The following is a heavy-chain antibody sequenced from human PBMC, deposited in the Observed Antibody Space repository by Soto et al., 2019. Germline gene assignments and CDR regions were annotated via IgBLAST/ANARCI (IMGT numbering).Heavy chain of an antibody. CDR3: ARGYITMGGYYDSSGSYYFDY. CDR1: GGSFSGYY. D-gene: IGHD3-22*01. Sequence: PSETLYLTCAVYGGSFSGYYWSWIRQPPGKGQEWIGEINHSGSTNYNPSLKSRVTISVDTSKNQFSLKLSSVTAADTAVYYCARGYITMGGYYDSSGSYYFDYWGQGTLVTVSS. V-gene: IGHV4-34*01. CDR2: INHSGST. J-gene: IGHJ4*02.